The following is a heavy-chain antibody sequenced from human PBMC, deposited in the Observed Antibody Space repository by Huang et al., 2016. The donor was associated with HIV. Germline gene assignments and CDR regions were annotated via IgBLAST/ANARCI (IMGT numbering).Heavy chain of an antibody. J-gene: IGHJ4*02. Sequence: EVQLVESGGGLAQPGGSLRLSCVASGYTFSTYSMNWVRQASGKVLGWVSYISKTSGATSYAESVKGRFTVSRDNVKNSLYLQMNRLRVEDTAMYYCVRDSSSGLQLRYWGQGALVIVS. CDR1: GYTFSTYS. CDR2: ISKTSGAT. D-gene: IGHD3-22*01. V-gene: IGHV3-48*01. CDR3: VRDSSSGLQLRY.